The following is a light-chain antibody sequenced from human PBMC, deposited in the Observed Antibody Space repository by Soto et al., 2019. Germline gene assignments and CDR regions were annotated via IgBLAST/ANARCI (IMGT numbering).Light chain of an antibody. CDR3: KQPLQTPRT. J-gene: IGKJ1*01. CDR1: QSLLHTNGYNY. Sequence: DIVMTQSPLSLPVTPGEPASISCRSSQSLLHTNGYNYLDWYLQKPGQSPHALIYLGSNRSSGVTDRFSGSGSGTDFTLKISRVQAEDVVVYYCKQPLQTPRTFGQGTKVEIK. V-gene: IGKV2-28*01. CDR2: LGS.